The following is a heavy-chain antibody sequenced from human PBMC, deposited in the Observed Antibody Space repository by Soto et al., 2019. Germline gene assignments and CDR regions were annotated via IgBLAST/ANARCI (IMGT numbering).Heavy chain of an antibody. J-gene: IGHJ6*02. CDR3: ARRFAGSSGMDV. V-gene: IGHV3-33*01. Sequence: GGSLRLSCAASGFTFSSYGMHWVRQAPGKGLEWVAVIWYDGSNKYYADSVKGRFTISRDNSKNTLYLQMNSLRAEDTAVYYCARRFAGSSGMDVWGQGTTVTVSS. CDR1: GFTFSSYG. CDR2: IWYDGSNK. D-gene: IGHD6-13*01.